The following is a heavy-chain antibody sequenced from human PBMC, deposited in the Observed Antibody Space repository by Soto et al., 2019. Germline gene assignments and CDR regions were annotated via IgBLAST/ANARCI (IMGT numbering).Heavy chain of an antibody. CDR1: GFTVSSYA. J-gene: IGHJ6*03. CDR2: ISGSGST. CDR3: AKALRFTFTTGYYMDV. V-gene: IGHV3-23*01. D-gene: IGHD3-16*01. Sequence: EVQLLESGGGLVQPGGSLRLSCAASGFTVSSYAMSWVRQAPGKGLEWVSVISGSGSTYSADSVKGRFTISRDRSKYTVYLQMNSLRAEDTAVYYCAKALRFTFTTGYYMDVWGRGTTVTVSS.